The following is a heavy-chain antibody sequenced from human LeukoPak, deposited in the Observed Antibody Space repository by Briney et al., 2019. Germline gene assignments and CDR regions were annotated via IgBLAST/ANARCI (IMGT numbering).Heavy chain of an antibody. V-gene: IGHV3-23*01. CDR1: GFTFSNYA. CDR3: AKWGDYDVLTGYYVSDY. Sequence: GGSLRLSCAASGFTFSNYAMSWVRQAPGKGLEWVSSITGSGGRTYYADSVKGRFTISRDNSKNTLSLQMNSLRAEDTAFYYCAKWGDYDVLTGYYVSDYWGQGTLVTVSS. D-gene: IGHD3-9*01. CDR2: ITGSGGRT. J-gene: IGHJ4*02.